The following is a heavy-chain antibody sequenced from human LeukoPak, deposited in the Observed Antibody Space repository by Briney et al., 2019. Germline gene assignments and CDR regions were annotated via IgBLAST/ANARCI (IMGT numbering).Heavy chain of an antibody. V-gene: IGHV3-33*01. CDR2: IWNDGSYK. CDR3: ARGCGGTPGCFIIDK. D-gene: IGHD2-21*01. Sequence: GGSLRLSCEASGFTFSSHGLHWVRQPPAKGLEWVAVIWNDGSYKYYGDSVKGRFTVSRDNSKNTLYLQMDSLRAEDTAVYYCARGCGGTPGCFIIDKWGQGTLVTVSS. CDR1: GFTFSSHG. J-gene: IGHJ4*02.